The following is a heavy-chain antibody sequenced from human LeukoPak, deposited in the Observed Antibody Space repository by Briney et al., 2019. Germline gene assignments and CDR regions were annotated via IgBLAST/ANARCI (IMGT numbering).Heavy chain of an antibody. D-gene: IGHD6-19*01. CDR3: ARGRNKQWLV. Sequence: PGGSLRLSCAASGFTFSSYSMHWIRQPPGKGLEWIGEIDESGSTKYSPSFKSRVTISIDTSKNQFSLKVPSVTAADTAVYYCARGRNKQWLVWGQGTLVTISS. V-gene: IGHV4-34*01. CDR1: GFTFSSYS. CDR2: IDESGST. J-gene: IGHJ4*02.